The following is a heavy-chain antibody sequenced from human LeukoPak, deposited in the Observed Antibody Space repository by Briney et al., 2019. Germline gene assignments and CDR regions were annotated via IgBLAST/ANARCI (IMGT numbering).Heavy chain of an antibody. CDR2: INHSGST. CDR3: ARAGDYGDYQGWFDP. J-gene: IGHJ5*02. V-gene: IGHV4-34*01. Sequence: SETLSLTCAVYGGSFSGYYWSWIRQPPGKGLEWIGEINHSGSTNYNPSLKSRVTISVDTSKNQFSLKLSSVTAADTAVYYCARAGDYGDYQGWFDPWGQGTLVTVSS. CDR1: GGSFSGYY. D-gene: IGHD4-17*01.